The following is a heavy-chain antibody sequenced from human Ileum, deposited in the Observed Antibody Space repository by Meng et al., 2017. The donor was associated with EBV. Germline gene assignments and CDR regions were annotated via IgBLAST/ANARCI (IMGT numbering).Heavy chain of an antibody. J-gene: IGHJ5*02. CDR2: ISDSGGRT. CDR3: AKRNFDDSGRRWFDI. D-gene: IGHD1-26*01. V-gene: IGHV3-23*01. Sequence: EVQLLESGGGLVQPGGCVRLVWSASGFTFNNYAMNWVRQAPGKGLEWISAISDSGGRTDYTDSVKGRFTISRDNSKNTLYLQMNSLRGDDTAVYYCAKRNFDDSGRRWFDIWGQGTLVTVAS. CDR1: GFTFNNYA.